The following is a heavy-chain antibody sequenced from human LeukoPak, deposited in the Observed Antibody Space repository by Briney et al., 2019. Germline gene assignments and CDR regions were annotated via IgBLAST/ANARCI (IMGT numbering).Heavy chain of an antibody. CDR1: GGSLRSYC. V-gene: IGHV4-4*08. CDR3: ARDSYGPPDY. D-gene: IGHD5-18*01. Sequence: PSETLSLTCTVSGGSLRSYCWNWIRQPPGKGLEWIGYIYYSGSTYYNPSLKSRVTISVDTSKNQFSLKLSSVTAADTAVYYCARDSYGPPDYWGQGTLVTVSS. J-gene: IGHJ4*02. CDR2: IYYSGST.